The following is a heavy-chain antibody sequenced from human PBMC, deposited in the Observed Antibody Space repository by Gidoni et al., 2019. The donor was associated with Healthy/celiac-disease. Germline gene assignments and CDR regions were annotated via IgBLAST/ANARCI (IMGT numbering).Heavy chain of an antibody. D-gene: IGHD3-3*01. CDR1: GFSLSNARMG. V-gene: IGHV2-26*01. CDR2: IISNDEK. Sequence: QVTFKASGPVLVKPTATLTLTCTVPGFSLSNARMGVCWIRPPPGKALKWLAHIISNDEKSYSTSLKRRLTISKHSSKSQVVLTMANMDPVDTATYYCARIDYDFDYWGQGTLVTVSS. J-gene: IGHJ4*02. CDR3: ARIDYDFDY.